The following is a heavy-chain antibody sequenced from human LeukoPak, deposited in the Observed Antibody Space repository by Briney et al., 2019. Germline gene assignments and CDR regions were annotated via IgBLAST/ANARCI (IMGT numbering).Heavy chain of an antibody. D-gene: IGHD1-26*01. CDR1: GFTFSSYG. J-gene: IGHJ4*02. CDR2: IRYDGRIK. Sequence: GGSLRLSCAASGFTFSSYGMHWVRQAPGKGLEWVAFIRYDGRIKYYADSVKGRFTISRDNSKNTLYLQMNSLRAEDTAVYYCAKSLGNMVGASTGDYWGQGTLVTVSS. CDR3: AKSLGNMVGASTGDY. V-gene: IGHV3-30*02.